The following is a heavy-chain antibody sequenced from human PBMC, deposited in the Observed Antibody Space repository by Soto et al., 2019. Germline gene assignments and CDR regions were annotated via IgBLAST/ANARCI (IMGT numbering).Heavy chain of an antibody. V-gene: IGHV1-2*04. D-gene: IGHD6-13*01. CDR2: INPNSGGT. CDR1: VYTFTGYY. CDR3: ARGGQAAAGPYYYYGMDV. Sequence: SVKVSCKASVYTFTGYYMHWVRQAPGQGLEWMGWINPNSGGTNYAQKFQGWVTMTRDTSISTAYMELSRLRSDDTAVYYCARGGQAAAGPYYYYGMDVWGQGTTVTVSS. J-gene: IGHJ6*02.